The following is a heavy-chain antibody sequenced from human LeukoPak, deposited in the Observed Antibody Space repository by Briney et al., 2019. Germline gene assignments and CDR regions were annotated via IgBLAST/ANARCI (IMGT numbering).Heavy chain of an antibody. Sequence: ASVKVSCKTSGHTFTSYGITWVRQAPGQGLEWMGWISAYNGDTSYARNLQGRVTMTTDTSTSTAYMELRSLRSDDTGVYYCARDKYCTSTSCSIDPGSIAEYFQHWGQGTLVTVSS. CDR1: GHTFTSYG. D-gene: IGHD2-2*01. J-gene: IGHJ1*01. CDR3: ARDKYCTSTSCSIDPGSIAEYFQH. V-gene: IGHV1-18*01. CDR2: ISAYNGDT.